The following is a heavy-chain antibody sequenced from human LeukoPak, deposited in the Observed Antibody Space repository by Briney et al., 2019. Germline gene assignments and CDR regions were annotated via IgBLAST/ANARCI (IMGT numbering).Heavy chain of an antibody. CDR1: GFTFSNYW. CDR3: AKSGGADSKYLYYYYYMDV. D-gene: IGHD4-11*01. CDR2: INSDGRST. J-gene: IGHJ6*03. V-gene: IGHV3-74*01. Sequence: GGSLRLSCAASGFTFSNYWMHWVRQAPGKGLVWVSRINSDGRSTNYADSVKGRFTISRDNSKNTLYLQMNSLRAEDTAVYYCAKSGGADSKYLYYYYYMDVWGKGTTVTVSS.